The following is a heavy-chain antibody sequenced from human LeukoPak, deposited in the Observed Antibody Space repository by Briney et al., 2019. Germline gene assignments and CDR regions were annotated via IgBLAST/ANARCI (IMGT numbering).Heavy chain of an antibody. CDR1: EFSLSTSGMS. D-gene: IGHD1-26*01. CDR3: ARMGSGNYRFDY. CDR2: IDWDDDK. J-gene: IGHJ4*02. Sequence: ESGPTLVNPTQTLTLTCTFSEFSLSTSGMSVSWIRQPPGKALEWLARIDWDDDKYYSTSVKTRLTLSKDTSKNQVVLTMTNMDPVDTATYYCARMGSGNYRFDYWGQGALVTVSS. V-gene: IGHV2-70*11.